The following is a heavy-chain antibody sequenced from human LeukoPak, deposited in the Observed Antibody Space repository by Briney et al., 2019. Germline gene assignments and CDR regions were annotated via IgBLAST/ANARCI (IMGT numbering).Heavy chain of an antibody. V-gene: IGHV3-21*01. Sequence: GGSLRLSCAASEFTFSSYTMNWVRQAPGKGLEWVSSISSNNNYIYYADSVKGRFTISRGNAKNSLYLQMNSLRAEDTAVYYCARGSRGNFDYWGQGTLVTVSS. CDR3: ARGSRGNFDY. D-gene: IGHD4-23*01. CDR1: EFTFSSYT. CDR2: ISSNNNYI. J-gene: IGHJ4*02.